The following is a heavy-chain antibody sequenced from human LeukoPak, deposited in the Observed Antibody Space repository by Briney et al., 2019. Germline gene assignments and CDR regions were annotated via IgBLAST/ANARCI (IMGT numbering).Heavy chain of an antibody. CDR2: IWYDGSNK. CDR1: GFTFSSYG. D-gene: IGHD6-19*01. Sequence: GGPLRLSCAASGFTFSSYGMHWVRQAPGKGLEWVAVIWYDGSNKYYADSVKGRFTISRDNSKNTLYLQMNSLRAEDTAVYYCAREGEGAVAGGTYYYYYYGMDVWGQGTTVTVSS. CDR3: AREGEGAVAGGTYYYYYYGMDV. V-gene: IGHV3-33*01. J-gene: IGHJ6*02.